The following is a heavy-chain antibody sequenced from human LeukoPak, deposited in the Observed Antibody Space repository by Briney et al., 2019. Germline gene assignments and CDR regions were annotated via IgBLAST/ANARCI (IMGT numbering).Heavy chain of an antibody. Sequence: SVKVSCTASGGTFSSYAISWVRQAPGQGLEWMGGIIPIFGTANYAQKFQGRVTITADESTSTAYMELSSLRSEDTAVYYCARDWRTTYYYDSSGYLDDAFDIWGQGTMVTVSS. D-gene: IGHD3-22*01. CDR1: GGTFSSYA. CDR2: IIPIFGTA. J-gene: IGHJ3*02. V-gene: IGHV1-69*01. CDR3: ARDWRTTYYYDSSGYLDDAFDI.